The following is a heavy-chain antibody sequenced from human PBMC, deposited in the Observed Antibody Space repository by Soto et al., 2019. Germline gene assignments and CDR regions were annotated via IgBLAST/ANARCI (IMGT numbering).Heavy chain of an antibody. J-gene: IGHJ6*02. Sequence: GGSLRLSCAASGFTFSSYDMHWVRQGTGKGLEWVSAIGTAGDTYYPGSVKGRFTISRENAKNSLYLQMNSLRAEDTAVYYCARTGYSSGWLYYYGMDVWGQGTTVTVSS. CDR2: IGTAGDT. D-gene: IGHD6-19*01. CDR1: GFTFSSYD. CDR3: ARTGYSSGWLYYYGMDV. V-gene: IGHV3-13*01.